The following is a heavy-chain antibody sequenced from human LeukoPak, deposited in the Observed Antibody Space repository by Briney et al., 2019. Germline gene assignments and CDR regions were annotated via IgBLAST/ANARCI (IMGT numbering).Heavy chain of an antibody. Sequence: SETLSLTCSVSGGSIAYYYCNWIRQAPGKGPEWIGYIYTSGSTNYNPSLKSRVTMSVDTSNNQVSLKLSSATAADTAVYYCAKWGDAFDLWGQGTMVTVSS. CDR3: AKWGDAFDL. D-gene: IGHD2-8*01. CDR1: GGSIAYYY. J-gene: IGHJ3*01. CDR2: IYTSGST. V-gene: IGHV4-4*09.